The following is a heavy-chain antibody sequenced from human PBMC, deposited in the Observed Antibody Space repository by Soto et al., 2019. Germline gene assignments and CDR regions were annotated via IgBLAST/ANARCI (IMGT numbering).Heavy chain of an antibody. J-gene: IGHJ4*02. D-gene: IGHD2-15*01. V-gene: IGHV4-30-2*01. CDR2: IYHSGST. CDR1: GGSISSGGYS. Sequence: QLQLQESGSGLVKPSQTLSLTCAVSGGSISSGGYSWSWIRQPPGKGLEWIGYIYHSGSTYYNPSHKRRVAISIDRSKTQFPLSLASVTAGDTAVYYCARGRVVAPQHWGKGTLVAVSS. CDR3: ARGRVVAPQH.